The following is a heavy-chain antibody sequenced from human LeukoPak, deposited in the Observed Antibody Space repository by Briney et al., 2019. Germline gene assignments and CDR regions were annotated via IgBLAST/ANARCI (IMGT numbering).Heavy chain of an antibody. Sequence: GGSLRLSCAASGFTFSSYAMSWVRQAPGKGLEWVTAISGSGGSTCYADSVKGRFTISRDNSKNTLYLQMNSLRAEDTAVYYCAKDLAYCGGDCYHPFDYWGQGILVTVSS. CDR2: ISGSGGST. CDR1: GFTFSSYA. D-gene: IGHD2-21*02. CDR3: AKDLAYCGGDCYHPFDY. J-gene: IGHJ4*02. V-gene: IGHV3-23*01.